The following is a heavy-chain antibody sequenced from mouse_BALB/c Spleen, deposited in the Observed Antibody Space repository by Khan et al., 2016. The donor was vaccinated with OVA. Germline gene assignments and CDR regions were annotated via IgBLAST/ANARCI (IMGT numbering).Heavy chain of an antibody. Sequence: QVQLQQSGAELVRPGTSVKVSCKASGYAFTNYLIEWVKQRPGQGLAWIGVINPGSGGTNYNEKFKGKATLTADKSSSTAYMQLSSLTSDDSAVYVCARRHYGSSYWGQGTTLTVSS. CDR1: GYAFTNYL. D-gene: IGHD1-1*01. CDR2: INPGSGGT. J-gene: IGHJ2*01. V-gene: IGHV1-54*01. CDR3: ARRHYGSSY.